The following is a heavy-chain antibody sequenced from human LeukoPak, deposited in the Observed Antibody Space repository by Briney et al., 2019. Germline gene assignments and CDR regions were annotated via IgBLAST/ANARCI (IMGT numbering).Heavy chain of an antibody. CDR2: IYHSGST. D-gene: IGHD3-10*01. J-gene: IGHJ3*02. V-gene: IGHV4-30-2*03. Sequence: SQTLSLTCTVSGGSISSGGYYWSWIRQPPGKGLEWIGYIYHSGSTYYNPSLKSRVTISVDTSKNQFSLKLSSVTAADTAVYYCARRGSLTMVRGVITPDNAFDIWGQGTMVTVSS. CDR3: ARRGSLTMVRGVITPDNAFDI. CDR1: GGSISSGGYY.